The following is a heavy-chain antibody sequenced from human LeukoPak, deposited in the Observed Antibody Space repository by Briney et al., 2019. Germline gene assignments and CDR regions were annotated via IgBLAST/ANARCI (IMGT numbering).Heavy chain of an antibody. J-gene: IGHJ4*02. D-gene: IGHD5-18*01. CDR2: INHSGST. V-gene: IGHV4-34*01. CDR1: GESFSGYY. Sequence: SETLSLTCAVYGESFSGYYWSWIRQPPGKGLEWIGEINHSGSTNYNPSLKSRVTISVDTSKNQFSLKLSSVTAADTAVYYCARCGGYSYGPNYDYWGQGTLVTVSS. CDR3: ARCGGYSYGPNYDY.